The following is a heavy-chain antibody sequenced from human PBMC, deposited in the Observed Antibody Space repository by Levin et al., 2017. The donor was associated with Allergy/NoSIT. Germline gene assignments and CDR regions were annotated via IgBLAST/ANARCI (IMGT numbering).Heavy chain of an antibody. D-gene: IGHD3-22*01. CDR2: ISGSGGGT. Sequence: HPGGSLRLSCAASGFAFSSYAMNWVRQAPGKGLEWVSGISGSGGGTYYADSVQGRFTISRDNSKNTLYLQMNSLRAEDTAVYFCAKGGYYSDNSAYYQLAKTFECWGQGTLLTVSS. V-gene: IGHV3-23*01. CDR3: AKGGYYSDNSAYYQLAKTFEC. CDR1: GFAFSSYA. J-gene: IGHJ4*02.